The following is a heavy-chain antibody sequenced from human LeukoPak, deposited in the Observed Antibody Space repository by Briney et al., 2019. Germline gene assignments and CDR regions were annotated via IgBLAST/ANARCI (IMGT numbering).Heavy chain of an antibody. V-gene: IGHV3-48*02. Sequence: PGGSLSLSCAASGFTFSTYSMNWVRQAPGKGLEWVSYITNSSSTIYYADSVRGRFTISKDNVKNSLYRQMNSLRDEDTAVYYCARVDWMIGAFDIWGQGTMVTVSS. CDR3: ARVDWMIGAFDI. CDR1: GFTFSTYS. CDR2: ITNSSSTI. D-gene: IGHD3-22*01. J-gene: IGHJ3*02.